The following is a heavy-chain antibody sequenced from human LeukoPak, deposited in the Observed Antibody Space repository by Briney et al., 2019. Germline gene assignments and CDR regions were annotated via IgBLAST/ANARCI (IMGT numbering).Heavy chain of an antibody. V-gene: IGHV1-69*05. D-gene: IGHD2-2*01. CDR1: GGTFSSYA. J-gene: IGHJ1*01. Sequence: ASVKVSCKASGGTFSSYAISWVRQAPGQGLEWMGGAIPIFGTANYAQKFQGRVTITTDESTSTAYMELSSLRSEDTAVYYCARGDCSSTSCLAHFQHWGQGTLVTVSS. CDR3: ARGDCSSTSCLAHFQH. CDR2: AIPIFGTA.